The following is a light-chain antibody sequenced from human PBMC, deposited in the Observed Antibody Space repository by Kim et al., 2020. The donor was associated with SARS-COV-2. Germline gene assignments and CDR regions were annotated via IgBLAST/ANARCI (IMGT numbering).Light chain of an antibody. Sequence: GQRVTFSWSGSNSNVGGRNVNWYQQLPGTAPKLLIYSHNQRPSGVPDRFSGSKSGTSASLAISGLQSEDEANYYCAAWDDSLNAVVFGGGTQLTVL. CDR3: AAWDDSLNAVV. CDR2: SHN. CDR1: NSNVGGRN. J-gene: IGLJ2*01. V-gene: IGLV1-44*01.